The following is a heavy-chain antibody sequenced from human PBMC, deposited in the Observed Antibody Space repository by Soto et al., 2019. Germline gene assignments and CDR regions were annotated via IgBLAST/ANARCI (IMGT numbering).Heavy chain of an antibody. Sequence: GGSLRLSCAASGFTFSSYSMNWVRQAPGKGLEWVSYVSSSSSTIYYADSVKGRFTISRDNAKNSLYLQMNSLRDEDTAVYYCARRGTAMVPFYYGMDVWGQGTTVTVSS. J-gene: IGHJ6*02. CDR1: GFTFSSYS. CDR2: VSSSSSTI. V-gene: IGHV3-48*02. D-gene: IGHD5-18*01. CDR3: ARRGTAMVPFYYGMDV.